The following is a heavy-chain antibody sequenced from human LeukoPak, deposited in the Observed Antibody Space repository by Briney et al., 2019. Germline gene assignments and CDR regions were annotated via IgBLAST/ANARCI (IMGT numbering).Heavy chain of an antibody. J-gene: IGHJ4*02. CDR2: INPRGDAT. CDR3: AREGQQLKHFDY. CDR1: GNTFIGYW. Sequence: EASVKVSCKASGNTFIGYWIHWVRQAPGQGLEWMGAINPRGDATIGAQKFQGRVTTTRDTSTGTVYIELSSLRSEDTAVYYCAREGQQLKHFDYWGQGTLVTVSS. D-gene: IGHD1-1*01. V-gene: IGHV1-46*01.